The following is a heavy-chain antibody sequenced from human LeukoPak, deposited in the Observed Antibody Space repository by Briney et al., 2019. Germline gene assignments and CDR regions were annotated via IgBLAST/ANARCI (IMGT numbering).Heavy chain of an antibody. CDR3: ARDVGALTDVPYYFDY. J-gene: IGHJ4*02. V-gene: IGHV3-21*01. CDR2: ISSSSSYI. Sequence: AGGSLRLSCAASGFTFSSYSMNWVRQAPGKGLKWVSSISSSSSYIYYADSVKGRFTISRDNAKNSLYLQMNSLRAEDTAVYYCARDVGALTDVPYYFDYWGQGTLVTVSS. D-gene: IGHD3-9*01. CDR1: GFTFSSYS.